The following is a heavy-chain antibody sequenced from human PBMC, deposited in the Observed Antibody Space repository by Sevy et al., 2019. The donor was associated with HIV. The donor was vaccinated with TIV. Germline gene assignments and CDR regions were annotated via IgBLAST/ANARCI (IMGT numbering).Heavy chain of an antibody. CDR2: IYVDGRTA. D-gene: IGHD6-13*01. CDR1: GFTFSSYW. Sequence: GGSLRLSCAASGFTFSSYWMHWVRQAPGKGLVWLSRIYVDGRTASYADSVKGRFAISRDNAKNTLYLQMNSLRDDDTAVYYCGRVPVAAAGTGIDYWGQGTLVTVSS. V-gene: IGHV3-74*01. CDR3: GRVPVAAAGTGIDY. J-gene: IGHJ4*02.